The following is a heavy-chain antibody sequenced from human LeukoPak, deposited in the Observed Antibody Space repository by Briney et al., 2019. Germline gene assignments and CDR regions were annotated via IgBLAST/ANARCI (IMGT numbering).Heavy chain of an antibody. J-gene: IGHJ4*02. CDR1: GITFSSYA. V-gene: IGHV3-23*01. Sequence: PGGSLRLYGAASGITFSSYAMSWVRQAPGKGREWVSAISASGGSTYYADSVKGRFTISRDNSKNTVYLQMNSLRAEDTAIYYCAPHWNPDYWGQGSLVTVSS. CDR3: APHWNPDY. CDR2: ISASGGST. D-gene: IGHD1-1*01.